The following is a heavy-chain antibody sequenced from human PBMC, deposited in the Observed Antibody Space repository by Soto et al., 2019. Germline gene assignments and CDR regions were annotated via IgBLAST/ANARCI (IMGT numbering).Heavy chain of an antibody. V-gene: IGHV4-34*01. D-gene: IGHD3-16*01. CDR1: GGSFSGYY. CDR3: ARRPFPYPFGGPYFDY. CDR2: INHSGST. J-gene: IGHJ4*02. Sequence: SETLSLTCAVYGGSFSGYYWSWIRQPPGKGLEWIGEINHSGSTNYNPSLKSRVTISVDTSKNQFSLKLSSVTAADTAVYYCARRPFPYPFGGPYFDYWGQGTLVTVSS.